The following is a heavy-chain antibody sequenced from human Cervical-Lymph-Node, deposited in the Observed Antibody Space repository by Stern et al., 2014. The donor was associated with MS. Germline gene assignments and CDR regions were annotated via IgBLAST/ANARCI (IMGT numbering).Heavy chain of an antibody. CDR2: IFPVFGTP. D-gene: IGHD6-13*01. V-gene: IGHV1-69*01. CDR3: ALSSVTSDRWYSLGYDL. Sequence: QVQLVQSGAEVTKPGSSVKVSCKASGGTFSKFPSSWVRQAPGQGLEWMGGIFPVFGTPTYAQEFRGRVTITADVSTSTVYMELSSLRSDDTAVYYCALSSVTSDRWYSLGYDLWGQGTLVTVSS. CDR1: GGTFSKFP. J-gene: IGHJ5*02.